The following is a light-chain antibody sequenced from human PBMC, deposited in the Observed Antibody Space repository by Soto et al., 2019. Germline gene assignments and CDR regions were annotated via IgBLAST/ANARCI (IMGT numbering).Light chain of an antibody. CDR1: SSDIGAYNF. CDR3: TSWTTSTTMI. V-gene: IGLV2-14*03. Sequence: QSVLTHPASVSGAPGQSITISRTGTSSDIGAYNFVSWYQQHPGKAPKLMLYDVNIRPSGVSNRFSGSKSGNTASLTISGLQAEDEADYYCTSWTTSTTMIFGGGTKVTVL. J-gene: IGLJ2*01. CDR2: DVN.